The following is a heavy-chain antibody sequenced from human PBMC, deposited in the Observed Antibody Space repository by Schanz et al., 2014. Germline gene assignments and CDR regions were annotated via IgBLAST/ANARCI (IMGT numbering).Heavy chain of an antibody. Sequence: QLQMQESGPGLVKPSETLSLTCSVSGDSISSTSYYWGWIRQPPGKGLEWIGSIYYSGSTYYNAALKRRVTISVATSKTQFSLKLTSVTAADSAVYYCARLWGGWRIPDYWGQGTLVTVSS. D-gene: IGHD6-19*01. CDR1: GDSISSTSYY. J-gene: IGHJ4*02. CDR3: ARLWGGWRIPDY. V-gene: IGHV4-39*01. CDR2: IYYSGST.